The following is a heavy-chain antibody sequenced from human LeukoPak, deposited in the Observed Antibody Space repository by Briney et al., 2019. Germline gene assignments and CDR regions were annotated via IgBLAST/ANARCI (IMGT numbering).Heavy chain of an antibody. Sequence: PSETLSLTCTVSGGSISSSSYYWDWIRQPPGKGLEWIGSIYYSGSTYYNPSLKSRVTISVDTSKNQFSLKLSSVTAADTAVYYCARNRGYYPSLWGQGTLVTVSS. CDR1: GGSISSSSYY. J-gene: IGHJ4*02. CDR3: ARNRGYYPSL. CDR2: IYYSGST. V-gene: IGHV4-39*07. D-gene: IGHD3-22*01.